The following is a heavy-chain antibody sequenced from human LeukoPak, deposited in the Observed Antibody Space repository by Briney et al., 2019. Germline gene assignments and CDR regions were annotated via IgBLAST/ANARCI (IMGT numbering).Heavy chain of an antibody. CDR2: ISGSGSTI. CDR3: ARDQSTAGGPGYFDY. J-gene: IGHJ4*02. CDR1: GFTFSTYE. V-gene: IGHV3-48*03. D-gene: IGHD6-13*01. Sequence: PGGSLRLSCTASGFTFSTYEMNWVRQAPEKGLEWVSYISGSGSTIYYADAVKGRFTISRDNAKNSLYLQMNSLRAEDTAVYYCARDQSTAGGPGYFDYWGQGTLVTVSS.